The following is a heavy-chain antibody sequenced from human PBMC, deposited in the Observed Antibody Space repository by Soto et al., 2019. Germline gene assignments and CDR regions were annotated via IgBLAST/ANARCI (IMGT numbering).Heavy chain of an antibody. CDR1: GLSFSSNA. CDR2: ISGSSGSK. J-gene: IGHJ4*02. Sequence: GTLRLSCADSGLSFSSNAMTWVRQAPGKGLEWVSAISGSSGSKYYADSVKRRFTISRDKSKKTLYPQMNSLRAEDTAVYYCAKEFALLKWLAHDCWGQRTLDSVSS. D-gene: IGHD6-19*01. CDR3: AKEFALLKWLAHDC. V-gene: IGHV3-23*01.